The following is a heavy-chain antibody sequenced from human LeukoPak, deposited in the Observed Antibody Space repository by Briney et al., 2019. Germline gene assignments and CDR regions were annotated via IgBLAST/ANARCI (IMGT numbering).Heavy chain of an antibody. V-gene: IGHV3-23*01. D-gene: IGHD4-17*01. CDR3: EKEVYGHYDPYFDA. J-gene: IGHJ4*02. CDR1: GLTFRSYV. CDR2: VSACGGST. Sequence: GGSLRLFCGVSGLTFRSYVMSGVRQAPGRGLEWVSRVSACGGSTYHADPVKGRFNISRDNSQNTLPLKMESDGAEERAVVHCEKEVYGHYDPYFDASGQGTLVTASS.